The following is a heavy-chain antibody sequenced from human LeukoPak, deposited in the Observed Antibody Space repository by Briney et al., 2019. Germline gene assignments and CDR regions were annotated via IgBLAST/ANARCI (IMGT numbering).Heavy chain of an antibody. Sequence: GASVTVSFMVFGSTLTYLSIHWVRQAPGKGPEYVGGSDPEDWTTFHAQNFQGRLTMTEDTATDAAYMELSSLRYEDTAVYYCVTDRTRLFWYFDVWGRGSLVLVSS. V-gene: IGHV1-24*01. D-gene: IGHD6-19*01. CDR2: SDPEDWTT. J-gene: IGHJ2*01. CDR1: GSTLTYLS. CDR3: VTDRTRLFWYFDV.